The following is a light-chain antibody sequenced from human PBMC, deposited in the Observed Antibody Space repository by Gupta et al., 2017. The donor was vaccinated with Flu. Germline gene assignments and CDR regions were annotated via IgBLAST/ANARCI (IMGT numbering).Light chain of an antibody. Sequence: QSVLTQPPSVSGAPGPRVTISCTGNSSNIGAGYDLHWYQQLPGTAPKLLIYGNINRPSGVPDRFSGSKSGTPASLAITGLQAEDEADYYCQSYDSSLSGWVFGGGTKLTVL. J-gene: IGLJ3*02. CDR2: GNI. V-gene: IGLV1-40*01. CDR1: SSNIGAGYD. CDR3: QSYDSSLSGWV.